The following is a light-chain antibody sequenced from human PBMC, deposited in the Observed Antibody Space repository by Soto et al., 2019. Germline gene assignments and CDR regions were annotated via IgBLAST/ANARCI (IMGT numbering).Light chain of an antibody. CDR2: GAS. V-gene: IGKV3-15*01. J-gene: IGKJ1*01. Sequence: EIVMTQSPATLSVSPGGRATLSCRASQSISDTLAWYQQKPGQAPRLLIHGASTRATGFPARFSGSGSGTDFTLTISSLQSEDFAVYYCQQRSNWPRTFGQGTKVDI. CDR3: QQRSNWPRT. CDR1: QSISDT.